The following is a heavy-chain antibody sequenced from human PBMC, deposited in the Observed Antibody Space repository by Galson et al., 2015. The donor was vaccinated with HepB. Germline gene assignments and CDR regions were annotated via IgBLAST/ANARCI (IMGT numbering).Heavy chain of an antibody. CDR2: INNRGRT. V-gene: IGHV4-39*01. J-gene: IGHJ4*02. CDR1: GGSITTWNYY. CDR3: ARRGNGYNLPDFDY. D-gene: IGHD5-24*01. Sequence: SETLSLTCSVSGGSITTWNYYWVWIRQSPGKGLEWIGSINNRGRTYYNPTLKSRVTTSMDTSRNQFSLKLTSVTAADTAVYYCARRGNGYNLPDFDYWGQGTLVTVSS.